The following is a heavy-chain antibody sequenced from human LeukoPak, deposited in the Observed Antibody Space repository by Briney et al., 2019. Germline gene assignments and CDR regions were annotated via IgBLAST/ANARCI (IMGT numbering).Heavy chain of an antibody. D-gene: IGHD6-19*01. CDR3: PRTFYSSGTGVPIYY. CDR1: GFTFSNYG. J-gene: IGHJ4*02. CDR2: LSFDGSQK. Sequence: GGSLRLSCAASGFTFSNYGMHWVRQAPGKGLEWVALLSFDGSQKYYADSVKGRFTISRDNSKSTVYLQMNSLRVEDTAVYYCPRTFYSSGTGVPIYYWGQGTLVTVSS. V-gene: IGHV3-33*01.